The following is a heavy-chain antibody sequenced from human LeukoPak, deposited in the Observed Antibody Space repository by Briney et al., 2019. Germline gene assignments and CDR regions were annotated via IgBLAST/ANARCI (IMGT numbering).Heavy chain of an antibody. Sequence: SGTLSLTCAVSGGSISSSNWWSWVRQPPGKGLEWIGEIYHSGSTNYNPSLKSRVTISVDKSKNQFSLKLSSVTAADTAVYYCARVGAMVRGVIFWESDYWGQGTLVTVSS. CDR2: IYHSGST. CDR3: ARVGAMVRGVIFWESDY. D-gene: IGHD3-10*01. J-gene: IGHJ4*02. V-gene: IGHV4-4*02. CDR1: GGSISSSNW.